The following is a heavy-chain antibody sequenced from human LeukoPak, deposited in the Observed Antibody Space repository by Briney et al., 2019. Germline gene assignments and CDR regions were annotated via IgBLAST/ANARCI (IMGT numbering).Heavy chain of an antibody. CDR1: GFTFSSYS. Sequence: GGSLRLSCAASGFTFSSYSMNWVRQAPGKGLEWVSSISSSSSYIYYADSVKGRFTISRDNSKNTLYLQMNSLRVEDTAVYYCARGQSSTWALFAYWGQGTLVTVSS. D-gene: IGHD6-13*01. J-gene: IGHJ4*02. CDR2: ISSSSSYI. CDR3: ARGQSSTWALFAY. V-gene: IGHV3-21*04.